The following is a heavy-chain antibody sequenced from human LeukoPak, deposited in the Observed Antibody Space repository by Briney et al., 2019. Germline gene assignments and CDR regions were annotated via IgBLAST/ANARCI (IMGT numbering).Heavy chain of an antibody. V-gene: IGHV1-2*02. D-gene: IGHD6-13*01. J-gene: IGHJ4*02. CDR3: ARTIAAAGPLDY. CDR1: GYTFTGHY. CDR2: INPNSGGT. Sequence: ASVKVSCKASGYTFTGHYMHWVRQAPGQGLEWMGWINPNSGGTNYAQKFQGRVTMTRDTSISTAYMELSRLRSDDTAVYYCARTIAAAGPLDYWGQGTLVTVSS.